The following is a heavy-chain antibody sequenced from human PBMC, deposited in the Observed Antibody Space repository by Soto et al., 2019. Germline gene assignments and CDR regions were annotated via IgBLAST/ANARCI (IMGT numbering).Heavy chain of an antibody. V-gene: IGHV5-51*01. Sequence: PGESLKISCKGSGYSFTSYWIGWVRQMPGKGLEWMGIIYPGDSDTRYSPSFQGQVTISADKSISTAYLQWSSLKASDTAMYYCARLLERHPSYYYYGMDVWGQGTTVTVSS. CDR2: IYPGDSDT. CDR3: ARLLERHPSYYYYGMDV. J-gene: IGHJ6*02. D-gene: IGHD1-1*01. CDR1: GYSFTSYW.